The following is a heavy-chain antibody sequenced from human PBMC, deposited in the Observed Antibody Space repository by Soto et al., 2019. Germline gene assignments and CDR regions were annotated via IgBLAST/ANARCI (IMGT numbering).Heavy chain of an antibody. CDR1: GYNFATSW. J-gene: IGHJ4*02. CDR3: VGHPVDTPIR. CDR2: IYPRDSDT. V-gene: IGHV5-51*01. D-gene: IGHD5-18*01. Sequence: PGESLKISCQGSGYNFATSWIGWVRQMPGKGLEWMGIIYPRDSDTRYSPSFQGQVTISADKSISTTYLQWSSLKASDTAIYYCVGHPVDTPIRWGQGTLVTVSS.